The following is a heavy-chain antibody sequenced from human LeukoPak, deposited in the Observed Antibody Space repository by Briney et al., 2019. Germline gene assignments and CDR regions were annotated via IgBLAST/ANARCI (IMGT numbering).Heavy chain of an antibody. CDR3: ARHYIAAGGGDAFDI. CDR2: INHSGST. CDR1: GGSIGSLY. V-gene: IGHV4-59*08. Sequence: SETLSLTCSVSGGSIGSLYWSWIRQPPGKGLEWIGEINHSGSTNYNPSLKSRVTISVDTSKNQFSLKLSSVTAADTAIYYCARHYIAAGGGDAFDIWGQGTMVIVSS. J-gene: IGHJ3*02. D-gene: IGHD6-13*01.